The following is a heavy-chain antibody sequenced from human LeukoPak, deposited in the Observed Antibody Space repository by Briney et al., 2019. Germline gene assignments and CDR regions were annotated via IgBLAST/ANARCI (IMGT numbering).Heavy chain of an antibody. D-gene: IGHD2-2*01. CDR1: GGSISSYY. V-gene: IGHV4-59*01. CDR2: IYYSGST. CDR3: ARDPCTSCNLPGCFDY. Sequence: PSETLSLTCTVSGGSISSYYWSWIRQPPGKGLEWIGYIYYSGSTNYNPSLKSRVTISVDTSKNQYSLKLSSVTAADTAVYYCARDPCTSCNLPGCFDYWGQRTLVTVSS. J-gene: IGHJ4*02.